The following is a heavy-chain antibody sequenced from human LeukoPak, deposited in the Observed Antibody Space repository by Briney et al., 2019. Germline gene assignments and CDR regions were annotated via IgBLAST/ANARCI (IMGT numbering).Heavy chain of an antibody. CDR3: ARADDYPWYFDY. CDR2: IYYSGST. CDR1: GGSISSSSYY. V-gene: IGHV4-39*01. J-gene: IGHJ4*02. D-gene: IGHD5-12*01. Sequence: SETLSLTCTVSGGSISSSSYYWGWIRQPPGKGLEWIGSIYYSGSTYYNPSLKSRVTISVDTSKNQFSLKLSSVTAADTAVYCCARADDYPWYFDYWGQGTLVTVSS.